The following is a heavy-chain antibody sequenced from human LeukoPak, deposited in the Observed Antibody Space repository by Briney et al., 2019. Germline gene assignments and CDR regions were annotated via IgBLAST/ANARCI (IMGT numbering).Heavy chain of an antibody. Sequence: GGSLRLSCVASGFIISSYNMNWVRQAPGKELEWVSSISSSGSYVYYADSVKGRFIISRDNAKNSLTLQMNSLRAEDTAVYYCARAGSLVRGVIPHDYWAQGTLVTVSS. CDR3: ARAGSLVRGVIPHDY. CDR2: ISSSGSYV. V-gene: IGHV3-21*01. CDR1: GFIISSYN. J-gene: IGHJ4*02. D-gene: IGHD3-10*01.